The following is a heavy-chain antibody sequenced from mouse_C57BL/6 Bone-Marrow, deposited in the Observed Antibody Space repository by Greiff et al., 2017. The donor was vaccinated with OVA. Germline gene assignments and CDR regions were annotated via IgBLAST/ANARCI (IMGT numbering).Heavy chain of an antibody. D-gene: IGHD1-1*01. CDR2: IYPGDGDT. CDR1: GYAFSSSW. J-gene: IGHJ2*01. V-gene: IGHV1-82*01. Sequence: VKLMESGPELVKPGASVKISCKASGYAFSSSWMNWVKQRPGKGLEWIGRIYPGDGDTNYNGKFKGKATLTADKSSSTAYMQLSSLTSEDSAVYFCAKDYYGSSSYYFDYWGQGTTLTVSS. CDR3: AKDYYGSSSYYFDY.